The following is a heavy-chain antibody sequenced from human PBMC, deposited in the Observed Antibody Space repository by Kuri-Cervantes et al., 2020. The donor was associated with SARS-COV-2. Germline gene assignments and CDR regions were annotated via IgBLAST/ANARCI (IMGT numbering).Heavy chain of an antibody. CDR2: IYHSGST. J-gene: IGHJ4*02. CDR1: GGSISSGGYS. CDR3: ASTGRRYCSSTSCPFDY. V-gene: IGHV4-30-2*01. D-gene: IGHD2-2*01. Sequence: SETLSLTCAVSGGSISSGGYSWSWIRQPPGKGLEWIGYIYHSGSTYYNPSLKSRVTISVDRSKNQFSLKLSSVSAADTAVYYCASTGRRYCSSTSCPFDYWGQGTLVTVSS.